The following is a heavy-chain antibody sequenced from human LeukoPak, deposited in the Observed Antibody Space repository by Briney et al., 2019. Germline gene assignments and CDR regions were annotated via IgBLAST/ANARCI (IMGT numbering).Heavy chain of an antibody. Sequence: PGGSLRLSCAASGFTFSSYGMHWVRQAPGKGLEWVAVISYDGSNKYYADSVKGRFTISRDNSKNTLYLQMNSLRAEDTAVYYCARGGYYYDSSGLIDAFDIWGQGTMVTVSS. V-gene: IGHV3-30*03. J-gene: IGHJ3*02. D-gene: IGHD3-22*01. CDR2: ISYDGSNK. CDR3: ARGGYYYDSSGLIDAFDI. CDR1: GFTFSSYG.